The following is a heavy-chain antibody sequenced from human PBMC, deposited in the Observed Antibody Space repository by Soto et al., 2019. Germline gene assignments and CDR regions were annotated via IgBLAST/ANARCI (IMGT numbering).Heavy chain of an antibody. D-gene: IGHD3-10*01. V-gene: IGHV4-59*01. Sequence: PSETLSLTCTVSGGSISSYYWSWIRQPPGKGLEWIGYIYYSGSTNYNPSLKSRVTISVDTSKNQFSLKLSSVTAADTAVYYCARGEDFGYYGSGSYYPWFDPWGQGTLVTVSS. J-gene: IGHJ5*02. CDR1: GGSISSYY. CDR2: IYYSGST. CDR3: ARGEDFGYYGSGSYYPWFDP.